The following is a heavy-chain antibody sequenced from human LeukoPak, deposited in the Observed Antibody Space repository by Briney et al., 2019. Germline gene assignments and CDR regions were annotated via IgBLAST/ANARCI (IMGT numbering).Heavy chain of an antibody. D-gene: IGHD4-17*01. CDR3: ARDSAYGDYDTPGAAFDI. J-gene: IGHJ3*02. CDR1: GFTFSSSW. V-gene: IGHV3-7*01. CDR2: IKQDGSEK. Sequence: GGSLRLSCAASGFTFSSSWMSWVRQAPGRGLEWVANIKQDGSEKYYVDSVKGRFTISRDNAKNSLHLQMNSLRAEDTAVYTCARDSAYGDYDTPGAAFDIWGRGTLVTVSS.